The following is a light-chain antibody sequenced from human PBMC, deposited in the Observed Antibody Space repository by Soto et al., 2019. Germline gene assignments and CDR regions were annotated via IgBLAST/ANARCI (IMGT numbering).Light chain of an antibody. J-gene: IGKJ2*01. V-gene: IGKV1-8*01. CDR1: QGISSY. CDR2: AAS. Sequence: AIRMTQSPSSLSASTGDRVTITCRASQGISSYLAWYQQKPGKAPKLLIYAASTLQSGVPSRFSGSGSGTDFTLTISCLQPEDFATYYCQQYYSYPLTFGQGTKVDI. CDR3: QQYYSYPLT.